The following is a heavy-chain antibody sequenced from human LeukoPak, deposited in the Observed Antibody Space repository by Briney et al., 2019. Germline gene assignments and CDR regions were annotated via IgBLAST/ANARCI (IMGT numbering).Heavy chain of an antibody. CDR3: ARPGPYSSSWYGNYYFDY. CDR1: GYTFTSYG. V-gene: IGHV1-18*01. D-gene: IGHD6-13*01. Sequence: ASVKVSCKASGYTFTSYGISWVRQAPGQGLEWMGWISAYNGNTNYAQKFQGRVTMTRDTSISTAYMELSRLRSDDTAVYYCARPGPYSSSWYGNYYFDYWGQGTLVTVSS. J-gene: IGHJ4*02. CDR2: ISAYNGNT.